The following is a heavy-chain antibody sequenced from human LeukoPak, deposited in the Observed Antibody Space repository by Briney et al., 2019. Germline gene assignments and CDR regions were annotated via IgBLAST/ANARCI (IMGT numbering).Heavy chain of an antibody. V-gene: IGHV1-69*05. Sequence: GSSVKVSCKASGGTFSSYAISWVRQAPGQGLEWMGGIIPIFGTANYAQTFQGRVTITTDEPTSTAYMELSSLRSEDTAVYYCGRALTYYYDSSGYSRHYWGQGTLVTVSS. CDR1: GGTFSSYA. CDR3: GRALTYYYDSSGYSRHY. CDR2: IIPIFGTA. D-gene: IGHD3-22*01. J-gene: IGHJ4*02.